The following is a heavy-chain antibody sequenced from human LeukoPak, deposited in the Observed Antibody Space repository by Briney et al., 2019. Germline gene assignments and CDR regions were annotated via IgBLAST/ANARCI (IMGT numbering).Heavy chain of an antibody. D-gene: IGHD5-12*01. V-gene: IGHV1-2*02. CDR2: INPNSGGS. J-gene: IGHJ4*02. CDR3: ARGPRYGESGYDLGPY. CDR1: GYTFTSYY. Sequence: ASVKVSCKASGYTFTSYYIHWMRQAPGQGLEWVGWINPNSGGSHYARRFQGRVTMTSDTSINTGYMKLTSLTTDDTAVYYCARGPRYGESGYDLGPYWGQATLVTVSS.